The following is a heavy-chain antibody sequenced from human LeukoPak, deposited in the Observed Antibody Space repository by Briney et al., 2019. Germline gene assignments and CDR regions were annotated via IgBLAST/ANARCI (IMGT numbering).Heavy chain of an antibody. V-gene: IGHV4-30-2*01. D-gene: IGHD4-17*01. CDR3: ARGVYGDYVDY. Sequence: SQTLSLTCAVSGDSISSGGYSWSWIRQPSGKGLEWIGYIYHSGSTYYNPSLKSRVTISVDRSKNQFSLKLSSVTAADTAVYYCARGVYGDYVDYWGQGTLVTVSS. CDR1: GDSISSGGYS. CDR2: IYHSGST. J-gene: IGHJ4*02.